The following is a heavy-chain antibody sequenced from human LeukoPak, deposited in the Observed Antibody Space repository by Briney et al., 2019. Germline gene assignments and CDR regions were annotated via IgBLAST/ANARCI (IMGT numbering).Heavy chain of an antibody. CDR3: ARRYFDY. Sequence: PGGSLRLSCAASGFTVSSHYMSWVRQAPGEGLEWVANIKQDGSEKYYVDSVKGRFTISRDNAKNSLYLQMNSLRAEDTAVYYCARRYFDYWGQGTLVTVSS. J-gene: IGHJ4*02. CDR1: GFTVSSHY. V-gene: IGHV3-7*03. CDR2: IKQDGSEK.